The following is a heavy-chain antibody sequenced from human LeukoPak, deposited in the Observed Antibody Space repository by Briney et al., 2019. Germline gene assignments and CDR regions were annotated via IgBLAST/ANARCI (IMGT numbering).Heavy chain of an antibody. J-gene: IGHJ1*01. D-gene: IGHD1-14*01. V-gene: IGHV3-53*01. CDR1: GLTVITND. CDR3: ARGVEPLAATTLTY. CDR2: LYSDGNT. Sequence: GGSLRLSCAASGLTVITNDMTWVRQAPGKGLEWVSVLYSDGNTKYADSVQGRFTISRDNSKNTLYLEMNSLSPDDTAVYYCARGVEPLAATTLTYWGQGTLVTVSS.